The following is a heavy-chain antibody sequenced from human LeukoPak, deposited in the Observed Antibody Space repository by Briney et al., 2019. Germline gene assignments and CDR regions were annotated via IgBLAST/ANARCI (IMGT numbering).Heavy chain of an antibody. Sequence: GGSLRLSCAASGFTFSSYAMHWVRQAPGKGLEWVAVISYDGSNKYYADSVKGRFTISRDNSKNTLYLQMNSLRAEDTAVYYCAGDRSSSWYFDYWGQGTLVTVSS. V-gene: IGHV3-30*04. CDR2: ISYDGSNK. J-gene: IGHJ4*02. D-gene: IGHD6-13*01. CDR3: AGDRSSSWYFDY. CDR1: GFTFSSYA.